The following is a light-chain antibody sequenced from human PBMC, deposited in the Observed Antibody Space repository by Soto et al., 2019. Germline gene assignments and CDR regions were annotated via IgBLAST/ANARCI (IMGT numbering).Light chain of an antibody. CDR2: DSF. CDR3: QQYGSSTVT. V-gene: IGKV3D-20*01. Sequence: IVMTQSPATLSVSPGERATLSCGASQSVASSSLAWYQERPGLAPRLIIYDSFSRAPGIPDRFSGSVSGTDGTITISRLEKEDGSVYFCQQYGSSTVTFGGGTKVDIK. CDR1: QSVASSS. J-gene: IGKJ4*01.